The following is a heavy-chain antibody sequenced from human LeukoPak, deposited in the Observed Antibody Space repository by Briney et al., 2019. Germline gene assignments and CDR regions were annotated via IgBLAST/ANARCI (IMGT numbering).Heavy chain of an antibody. CDR3: ARFAYYDFWSGYLFDY. V-gene: IGHV3-7*01. Sequence: GGSLRLSCVASGFTFVSHWMTWVRQAPGKGLEWVANINQDESEKYYVDSVKGRFTISRDNAKNSLYLQMNSLRAEDTAVYYCARFAYYDFWSGYLFDYWGQGTLVTVSS. D-gene: IGHD3-3*01. J-gene: IGHJ4*02. CDR2: INQDESEK. CDR1: GFTFVSHW.